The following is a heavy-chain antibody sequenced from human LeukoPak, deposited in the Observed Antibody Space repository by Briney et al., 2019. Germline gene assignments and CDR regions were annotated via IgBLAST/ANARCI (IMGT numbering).Heavy chain of an antibody. D-gene: IGHD4-17*01. CDR2: ISGSGGGT. V-gene: IGHV3-23*01. CDR1: GFTFSSYA. J-gene: IGHJ4*02. CDR3: AGANYGDSYFDY. Sequence: GGSLRLSCAASGFTFSSYAMSWVRQAPGKGLEWVSAISGSGGGTYYADSVKGRFTISRDNSKNTLYLQMNSLRAEDTAVYYCAGANYGDSYFDYWGQGTLVTVSS.